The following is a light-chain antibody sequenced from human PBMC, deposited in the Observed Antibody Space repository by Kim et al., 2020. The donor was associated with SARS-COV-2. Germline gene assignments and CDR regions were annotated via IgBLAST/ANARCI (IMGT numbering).Light chain of an antibody. Sequence: QSVLTQPPSASGTPGQRVTISCSGSSSNIGSNTVNWYQQLPKTAPKLLIHSNNQRPSGVPDRFSGSRSGTSASLAISGLQSEDEADYYCAAWDDSLNGWVFGGGTQLTVL. J-gene: IGLJ3*02. CDR1: SSNIGSNT. V-gene: IGLV1-44*01. CDR3: AAWDDSLNGWV. CDR2: SNN.